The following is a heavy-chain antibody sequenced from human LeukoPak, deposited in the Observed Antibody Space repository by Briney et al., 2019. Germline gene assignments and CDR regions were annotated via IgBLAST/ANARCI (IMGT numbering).Heavy chain of an antibody. CDR3: ARRYGENFFDY. CDR1: GFTVSSNY. CDR2: IYSGGST. D-gene: IGHD4-17*01. Sequence: PGGSLRLSCAASGFTVSSNYMSWVRQAPGKGLEWVSAIYSGGSTSYADDAKGRFTIPRDNSKNKVDLQMNSLRGEDKAVYYCARRYGENFFDYWGQGTLVTVSS. V-gene: IGHV3-53*01. J-gene: IGHJ4*02.